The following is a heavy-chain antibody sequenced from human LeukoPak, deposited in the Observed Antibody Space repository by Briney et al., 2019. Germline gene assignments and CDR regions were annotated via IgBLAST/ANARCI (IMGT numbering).Heavy chain of an antibody. V-gene: IGHV4-34*01. D-gene: IGHD3-22*01. CDR1: GGSFSGYY. Sequence: SETLSLTCAVYGGSFSGYYWSWIRQPPGKGLEWIGEINHSGSTNYTPSLKSRVTISVDTSKNQFSLKLSSVTAADTAVYYCAREVRYYDSSGYRDYYYYMDVWGKGTTVTVSS. J-gene: IGHJ6*03. CDR2: INHSGST. CDR3: AREVRYYDSSGYRDYYYYMDV.